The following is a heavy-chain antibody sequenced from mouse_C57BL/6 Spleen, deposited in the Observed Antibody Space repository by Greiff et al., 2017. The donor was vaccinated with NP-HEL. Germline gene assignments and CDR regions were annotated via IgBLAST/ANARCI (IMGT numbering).Heavy chain of an antibody. CDR3: ARGEGRYFDV. CDR1: GFSLTSYG. Sequence: QVQLKQSGPGLVQPSQSLSITCTVSGFSLTSYGVHWVRQSPGKGLEWLGVIWSGGSTDYNAAFISRLSISKDNSKSQVFFKMNSLQADDTARYYCARGEGRYFDVWGTGTTVTVSS. J-gene: IGHJ1*03. CDR2: IWSGGST. V-gene: IGHV2-2*01.